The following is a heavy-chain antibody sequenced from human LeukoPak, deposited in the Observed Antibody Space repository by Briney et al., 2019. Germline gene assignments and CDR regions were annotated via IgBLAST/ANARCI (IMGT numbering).Heavy chain of an antibody. CDR2: ISSSSSYI. J-gene: IGHJ4*02. Sequence: PGGSLRLSCAASGFTFSSYSMNWVRQAPGKGLEWVSSISSSSSYIYYADSVKGRFTISRDNAKNSLYLQMNSLRAEDTAVYYCARGRVGYPKKLIAARPRWGQGTLVTVSS. CDR1: GFTFSSYS. V-gene: IGHV3-21*01. D-gene: IGHD6-6*01. CDR3: ARGRVGYPKKLIAARPR.